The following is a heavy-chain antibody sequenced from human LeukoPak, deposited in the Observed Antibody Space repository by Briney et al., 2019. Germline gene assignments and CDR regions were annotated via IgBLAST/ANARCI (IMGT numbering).Heavy chain of an antibody. D-gene: IGHD2-15*01. CDR2: INSNNGVS. V-gene: IGHV1-2*02. CDR1: GYTFTGYY. J-gene: IGHJ4*02. Sequence: GASLKVSSKASGYTFTGYYIHWVRLAPGQVLAWMGRINSNNGVSNYAQRFQGRVTMTRDTSISTAYMELSGLTSDDTAVYYCGRRFWTGGSRYPDYWGQGTLVTVSS. CDR3: GRRFWTGGSRYPDY.